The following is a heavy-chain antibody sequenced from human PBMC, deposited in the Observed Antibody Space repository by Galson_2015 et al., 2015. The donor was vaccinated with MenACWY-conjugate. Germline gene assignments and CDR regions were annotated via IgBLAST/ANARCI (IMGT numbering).Heavy chain of an antibody. V-gene: IGHV4-34*01. CDR1: GGSFSGYY. D-gene: IGHD5-18*01. J-gene: IGHJ5*02. CDR2: INHSGSA. CDR3: ARGPKGYSYGATPYHPGRFDP. Sequence: SETLSLTCAVYGGSFSGYYWSWIRQPPGKGLEWIGEINHSGSANYNPSLKSRVTISVDTSKNQFSLKLSSVTAADTAVYYCARGPKGYSYGATPYHPGRFDPWGQGTLVTVSS.